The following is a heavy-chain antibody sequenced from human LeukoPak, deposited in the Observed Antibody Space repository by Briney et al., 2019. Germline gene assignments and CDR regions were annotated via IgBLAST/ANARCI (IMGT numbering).Heavy chain of an antibody. CDR2: IYSSVST. J-gene: IGHJ4*02. CDR1: GGSFSGYY. Sequence: PSETLSLTCAVYGGSFSGYYWSWIRQPPGKGLEWIRSIYSSVSTYYNPSLKSRVTISVDTSKNQFSLRLSSVTAADTALYYCAYSGSYGHLGYWGQGIPVTVSS. V-gene: IGHV4-34*01. CDR3: AYSGSYGHLGY. D-gene: IGHD1-26*01.